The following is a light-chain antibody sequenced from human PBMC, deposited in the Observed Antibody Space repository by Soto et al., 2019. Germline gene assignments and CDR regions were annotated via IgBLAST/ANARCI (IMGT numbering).Light chain of an antibody. CDR1: SSDVGGYNY. J-gene: IGLJ1*01. CDR3: SSYTSSSTLV. CDR2: EVN. Sequence: QSVLTQPASVSGSPGQSITVSCTGTSSDVGGYNYVSWYQQHPGKAPKLLIYEVNIRPSGVSNRFFGSKSGNTASLTISGLQAEDEADYYCSSYTSSSTLVFGTGTKVTVL. V-gene: IGLV2-14*01.